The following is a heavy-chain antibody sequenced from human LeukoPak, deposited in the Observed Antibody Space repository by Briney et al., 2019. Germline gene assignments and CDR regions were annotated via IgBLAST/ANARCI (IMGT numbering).Heavy chain of an antibody. J-gene: IGHJ4*02. CDR3: ARSLFVLVSSALGY. CDR1: GYTFIDYY. D-gene: IGHD2-2*01. CDR2: INPNNGGT. Sequence: ASVTVSCKASGYTFIDYYMHWVRQAPGQGLEWMGWINPNNGGTNYAQEFQGRVTMTRDTSISTAYMELSSLGSNDTAVYYCARSLFVLVSSALGYWGQGTLVTVSS. V-gene: IGHV1-2*02.